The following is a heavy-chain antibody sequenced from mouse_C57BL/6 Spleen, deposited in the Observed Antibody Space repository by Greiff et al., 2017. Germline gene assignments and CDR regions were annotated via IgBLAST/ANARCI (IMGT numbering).Heavy chain of an antibody. CDR2: ISYDGSN. CDR3: ARRALYYYGSSYGYFDV. V-gene: IGHV3-6*01. CDR1: GYSITSGYY. D-gene: IGHD1-1*01. J-gene: IGHJ1*03. Sequence: EVKLMESGPGLVKPSQSLSLTCSVTGYSITSGYYWNWIRQFPGNKLEWMGYISYDGSNNYNPSLKNRISITRDTSKNQFFLKLNSVTTEDTATYYCARRALYYYGSSYGYFDVWGTGTTVTVSS.